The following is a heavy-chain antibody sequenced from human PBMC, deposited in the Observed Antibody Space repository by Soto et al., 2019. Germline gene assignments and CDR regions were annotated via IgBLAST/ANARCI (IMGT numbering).Heavy chain of an antibody. CDR1: GGTFSIYT. V-gene: IGHV1-69*04. J-gene: IGHJ5*02. Sequence: SVKVSCKASGGTFSIYTISWVRQAPGQGLEWMGRIIPILGIANYAQKFQGRVTITADKSTSTAYMELSSLRSEDTAVYYCARDVSSGWYPLHNWFDPWGQGTLVTVSS. D-gene: IGHD6-19*01. CDR2: IIPILGIA. CDR3: ARDVSSGWYPLHNWFDP.